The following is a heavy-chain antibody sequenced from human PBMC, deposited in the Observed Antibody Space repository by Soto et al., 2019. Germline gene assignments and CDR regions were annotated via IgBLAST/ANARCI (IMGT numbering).Heavy chain of an antibody. Sequence: EVQLVESGGHVVWPGGSLRLSCAASGFTFDDYGLNWVRQAPGKGLEWVSGINWNGGRTTYADSVKGRFTISRDNAKTSLYLQMNSLRAEDTALYYCARPTASTVAGLSAFDIWGRGTMVTVSS. CDR2: INWNGGRT. V-gene: IGHV3-20*04. CDR3: ARPTASTVAGLSAFDI. J-gene: IGHJ3*02. CDR1: GFTFDDYG. D-gene: IGHD6-19*01.